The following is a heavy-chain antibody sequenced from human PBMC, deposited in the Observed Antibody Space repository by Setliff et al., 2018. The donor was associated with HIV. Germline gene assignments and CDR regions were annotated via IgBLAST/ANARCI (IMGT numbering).Heavy chain of an antibody. CDR3: ARGWQPHPYYYMDV. J-gene: IGHJ6*03. CDR1: GGSFIGYY. Sequence: SETLSLTCGVYGGSFIGYYWSWIRQPPGKGLEWIGEINHSGSTNYNPSLKSRVTISVDTSKNHFSLRLSSVTAANTAVYYCARGWQPHPYYYMDVWGKGTTVTVSS. CDR2: INHSGST. D-gene: IGHD6-13*01. V-gene: IGHV4-34*01.